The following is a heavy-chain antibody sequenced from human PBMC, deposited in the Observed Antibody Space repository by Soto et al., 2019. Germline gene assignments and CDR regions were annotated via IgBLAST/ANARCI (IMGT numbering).Heavy chain of an antibody. Sequence: QVQLVQSGAEVKKPGASVKVSCKASGYTFTSYDINWVRQATGQGLEWMGWMNPNSGNTGYAQKFQGRVTMTRNTSISTAYMELSSLRSEDTAVYYCASGSYAYFDWSDGRDDAFDIWGQGTMVTVSS. V-gene: IGHV1-8*01. CDR3: ASGSYAYFDWSDGRDDAFDI. J-gene: IGHJ3*02. CDR1: GYTFTSYD. D-gene: IGHD3-9*01. CDR2: MNPNSGNT.